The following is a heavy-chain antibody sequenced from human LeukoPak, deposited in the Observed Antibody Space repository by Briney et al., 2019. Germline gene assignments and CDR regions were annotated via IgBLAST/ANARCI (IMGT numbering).Heavy chain of an antibody. CDR3: AGGNGYHPLTTH. D-gene: IGHD3-22*01. CDR1: GFTFSSYS. J-gene: IGHJ1*01. Sequence: GGSLRLSCAASGFTFSSYSMNWVRQAPGKGLEWASSISSSSSYIYYADSVKGRFTISGDNTKNTVYLQMDSLRAEDTAVYYCAGGNGYHPLTTHWGRGTLVTVSS. V-gene: IGHV3-21*06. CDR2: ISSSSSYI.